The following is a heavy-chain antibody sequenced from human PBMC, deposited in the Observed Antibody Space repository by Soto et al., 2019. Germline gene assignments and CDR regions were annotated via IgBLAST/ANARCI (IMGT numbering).Heavy chain of an antibody. J-gene: IGHJ4*02. CDR3: AKESDFDWLFPHFDY. D-gene: IGHD3-9*01. CDR2: ISGSGGST. CDR1: GFTFSSYA. Sequence: GGSLRLSCAASGFTFSSYAMSWVRQAPGKGLEWVSAISGSGGSTYYADSVKGRFTISRDNSKNTLYLQMNSLRAEGTAVYYCAKESDFDWLFPHFDYWGQGTLVTVSS. V-gene: IGHV3-23*01.